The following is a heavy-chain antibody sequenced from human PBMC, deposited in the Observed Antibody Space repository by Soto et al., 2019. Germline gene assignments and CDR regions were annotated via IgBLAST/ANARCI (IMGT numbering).Heavy chain of an antibody. J-gene: IGHJ6*03. CDR1: GYTFTSYG. CDR3: ARRGGYCSGGSCPTFYYYYYMDV. CDR2: ISAHNGNT. Sequence: GASVKVSCKASGYTFTSYGISWVRQAPGQGLEWMGWISAHNGNTNYAQKLQGRVTMTTDTSTSTAYMELRSLRSDDTTVYYCARRGGYCSGGSCPTFYYYYYMDVWGKGTTVTVSS. D-gene: IGHD2-15*01. V-gene: IGHV1-18*01.